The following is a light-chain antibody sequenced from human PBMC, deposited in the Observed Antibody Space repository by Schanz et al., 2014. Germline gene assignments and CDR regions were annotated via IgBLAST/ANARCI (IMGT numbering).Light chain of an antibody. J-gene: IGLJ1*01. CDR2: EGT. CDR1: SSDVGSYNL. V-gene: IGLV2-14*02. CDR3: CSYTSSSDNYV. Sequence: QSALTQPASVSGSPGQSITISCTGTSSDVGSYNLVSWYQQHPGKAPKLMIYEGTKRPSGVSNRFSASKSGNTASLTISRLQAEDEADYYCCSYTSSSDNYVFGTGTKLTVL.